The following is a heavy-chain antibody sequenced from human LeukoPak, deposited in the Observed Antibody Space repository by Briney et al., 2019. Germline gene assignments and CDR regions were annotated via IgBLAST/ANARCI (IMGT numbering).Heavy chain of an antibody. Sequence: SETLSLTCYVSDGSISSGDYYWSWIRQPPGKGLEWIGYIYYSGSTDYNPSLKSRVTISVDTSKNQFSLKLSSVTAADTAVYYCARDNRIGEFDYWGQGTLVTVSS. J-gene: IGHJ4*02. CDR3: ARDNRIGEFDY. CDR1: DGSISSGDYY. D-gene: IGHD2-15*01. V-gene: IGHV4-30-4*02. CDR2: IYYSGST.